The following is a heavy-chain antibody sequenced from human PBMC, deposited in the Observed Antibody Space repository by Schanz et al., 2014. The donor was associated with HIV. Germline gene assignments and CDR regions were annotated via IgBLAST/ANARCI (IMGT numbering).Heavy chain of an antibody. J-gene: IGHJ6*02. CDR3: AKDRNYYDSRYRGKGNYYYYYGMDV. D-gene: IGHD3-22*01. Sequence: VQMLESGGGSVQPGGSLRLSCAASGFTFDSYGMHWVRQAPGKGLEWVAVISYDGTNKYYADSVKGRFTISRDNSKNTLYLQMKSLRPEDRDVYYCAKDRNYYDSRYRGKGNYYYYYGMDVWGQGTAVTVSS. V-gene: IGHV3-30*18. CDR2: ISYDGTNK. CDR1: GFTFDSYG.